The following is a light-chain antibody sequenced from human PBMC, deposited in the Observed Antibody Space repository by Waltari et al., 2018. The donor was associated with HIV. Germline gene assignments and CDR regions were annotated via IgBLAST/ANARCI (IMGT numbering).Light chain of an antibody. CDR3: QQYYSTPAWT. Sequence: DIVMTQSPDSLAVPLGERATLTCKSRQSVLYSSNNKNYLAWYQQKPGQPPKLLIYWASTRESGVPDRFSGSGSGTDFTLTISSLQAEDVAVYYCQQYYSTPAWTFGQGTKVEIK. CDR2: WAS. CDR1: QSVLYSSNNKNY. J-gene: IGKJ1*01. V-gene: IGKV4-1*01.